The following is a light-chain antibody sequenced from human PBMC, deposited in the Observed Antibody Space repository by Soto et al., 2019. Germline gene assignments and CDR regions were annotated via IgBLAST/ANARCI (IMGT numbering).Light chain of an antibody. CDR2: TAS. CDR3: QQTNRFPFS. Sequence: IQMTQSPASVSASVGDRVTITCRASQGISRWLAWYQQKPGKAPKLLIYTASRLQSGVPSRFSGSGSGTDFTLTISSLQAEDFATYYCQQTNRFPFSFGAGTNVDIK. J-gene: IGKJ3*01. CDR1: QGISRW. V-gene: IGKV1-12*01.